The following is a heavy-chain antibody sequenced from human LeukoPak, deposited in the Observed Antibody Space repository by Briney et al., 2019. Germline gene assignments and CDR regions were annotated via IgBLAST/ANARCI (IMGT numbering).Heavy chain of an antibody. Sequence: GRSLRLSCAASGFTFSSYAMHWVRQAPGKGLEWVAVISYDGSNKYYADSVKGRFTISRDNSKNTLYLQMNSLRAEDTAVYYCANPAHTELGDYWGQGALVTVSS. D-gene: IGHD6-6*01. J-gene: IGHJ4*02. CDR1: GFTFSSYA. CDR2: ISYDGSNK. V-gene: IGHV3-30*04. CDR3: ANPAHTELGDY.